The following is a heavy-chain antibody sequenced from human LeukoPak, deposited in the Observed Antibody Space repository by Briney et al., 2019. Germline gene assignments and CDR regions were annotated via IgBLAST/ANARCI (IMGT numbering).Heavy chain of an antibody. CDR3: ARMVESTVTIAFENWFDP. CDR2: IYYSGST. CDR1: GGSISSYY. D-gene: IGHD4-11*01. V-gene: IGHV4-59*01. Sequence: PSETLSLTCAVYGGSISSYYWSWIRQPPGKGLEWIGYIYYSGSTNYNPSLKSRVTISVDTSKNQFSLKLSSVTAADTAVYYCARMVESTVTIAFENWFDPWGQGTLVTVSS. J-gene: IGHJ5*02.